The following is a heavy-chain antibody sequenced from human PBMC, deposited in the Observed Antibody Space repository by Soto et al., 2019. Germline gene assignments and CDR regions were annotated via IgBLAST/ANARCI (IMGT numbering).Heavy chain of an antibody. CDR1: GGTFSSYA. J-gene: IGHJ3*02. CDR2: IIPIFGTA. Sequence: GASVKVSCKASGGTFSSYAISWVRQAPGQGLEWMGGIIPIFGTANYAQKFQGRVTITADESTSTAYMELSSLRSEDTAVCYCARWRSVIRAFEIWGQGTMVTVSS. V-gene: IGHV1-69*13. D-gene: IGHD2-21*02. CDR3: ARWRSVIRAFEI.